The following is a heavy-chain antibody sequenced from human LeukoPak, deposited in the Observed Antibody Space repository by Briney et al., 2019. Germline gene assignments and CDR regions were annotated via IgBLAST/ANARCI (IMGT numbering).Heavy chain of an antibody. CDR1: GYTFTGYY. Sequence: ASVKVSCKASGYTFTGYYMQWVRQAPGQGLEWMGWINPNSGRTRYAQKCQGRVSMGRRTSSSTAYMELRRLRSDDMAVYCCARPCYGSSGYSLCDLGRQGTLDTV. CDR3: ARPCYGSSGYSLCDL. V-gene: IGHV1-2*02. D-gene: IGHD3-22*01. CDR2: INPNSGRT. J-gene: IGHJ5*02.